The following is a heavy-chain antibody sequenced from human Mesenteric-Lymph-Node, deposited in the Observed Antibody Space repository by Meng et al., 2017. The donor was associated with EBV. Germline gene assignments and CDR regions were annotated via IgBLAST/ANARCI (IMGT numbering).Heavy chain of an antibody. CDR2: VHHSGLT. CDR3: AGGDYVNQFNY. CDR1: GGSVNSGGYF. V-gene: IGHV4-30-2*06. Sequence: QRTLKGSVSGLVKPPQTLSLPWTVSGGSVNSGGYFWSWIRQSPEKGLEWIGYVHHSGLTYYNPSLETRVIISLERSKNQFSLKLTSVTAADTAVYYCAGGDYVNQFNYWGQGTLVPVSS. D-gene: IGHD4-17*01. J-gene: IGHJ4*02.